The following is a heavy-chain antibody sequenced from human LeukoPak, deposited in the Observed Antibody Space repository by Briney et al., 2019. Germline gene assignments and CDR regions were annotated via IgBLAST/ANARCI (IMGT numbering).Heavy chain of an antibody. CDR1: GFTFSSYA. CDR3: AKAGLGYSYGSSLYYFDY. J-gene: IGHJ4*02. D-gene: IGHD5-18*01. V-gene: IGHV3-23*01. Sequence: HSGGSLRLSCAASGFTFSSYAMSWVRQAPGKGLEWVSAISGNGGSTYYADSVKGRFTISRDISKNTLYLQMNSLRAEDTAVYYCAKAGLGYSYGSSLYYFDYWGQGTLVTVSS. CDR2: ISGNGGST.